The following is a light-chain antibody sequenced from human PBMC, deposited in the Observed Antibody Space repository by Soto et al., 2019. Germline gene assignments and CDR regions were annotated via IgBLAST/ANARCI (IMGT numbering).Light chain of an antibody. V-gene: IGKV1-5*03. J-gene: IGKJ2*01. CDR3: QQYNNYSPFT. Sequence: DIQMTQSPSTLSASVGDRVTITCRASQSISNWLAWYQHKAGKAPKLLIYKASTLESGVPSRFSGSGSGTEFTLTISSLQPDDFATYYCQQYNNYSPFTFGQGTKLEIK. CDR1: QSISNW. CDR2: KAS.